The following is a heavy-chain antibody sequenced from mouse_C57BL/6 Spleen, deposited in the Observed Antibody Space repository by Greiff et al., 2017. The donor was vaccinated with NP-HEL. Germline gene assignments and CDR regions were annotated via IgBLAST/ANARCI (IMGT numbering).Heavy chain of an antibody. CDR1: GYTFTSYW. Sequence: QVQLQQPGAELVKPGASVKLSCKASGYTFTSYWMHWVKQRPGQGLEWIGMIHPNSGSTNYNEKFKSKATLTVDKSSSTAYMQLSSLTSEDAAVYYCAREGDGYWDYWGQGTTLTVSS. V-gene: IGHV1-64*01. CDR3: AREGDGYWDY. D-gene: IGHD2-3*01. CDR2: IHPNSGST. J-gene: IGHJ2*01.